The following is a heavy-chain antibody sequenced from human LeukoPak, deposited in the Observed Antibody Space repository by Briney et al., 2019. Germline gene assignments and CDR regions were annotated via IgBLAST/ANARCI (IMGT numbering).Heavy chain of an antibody. CDR3: APQGSSWAFDY. J-gene: IGHJ4*02. V-gene: IGHV3-23*01. D-gene: IGHD6-13*01. CDR2: ISSSGGST. CDR1: GFTFSNYA. Sequence: GGSLRLSCAASGFTFSNYAMTWVRQAPGKGLEWVSTISSSGGSTYYADSVKGRFTISRDNSKNTMYLQMNSLRAEDTAVYYCAPQGSSWAFDYWGQGTLVTVSS.